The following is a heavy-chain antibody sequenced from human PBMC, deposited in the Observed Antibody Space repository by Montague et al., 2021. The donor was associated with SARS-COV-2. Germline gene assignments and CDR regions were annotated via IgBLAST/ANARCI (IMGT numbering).Heavy chain of an antibody. J-gene: IGHJ4*02. CDR3: ARDLVVTDGISDY. D-gene: IGHD2-8*02. V-gene: IGHV3-48*03. CDR2: ISGAGTTI. CDR1: GFTFSYFE. Sequence: SLRLSCAASGFTFSYFEMNWVRQAPGKGLEWISYISGAGTTIYYADSVKGRFTISRDNAKNSLYLQMISLRAEDTAVYYCARDLVVTDGISDYWGQGTLVTVTS.